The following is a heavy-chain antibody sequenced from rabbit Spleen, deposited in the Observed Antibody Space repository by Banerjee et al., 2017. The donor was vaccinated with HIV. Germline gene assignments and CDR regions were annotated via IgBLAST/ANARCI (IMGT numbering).Heavy chain of an antibody. V-gene: IGHV1S45*01. CDR3: ARGSAAMTMVITGFYLNL. J-gene: IGHJ4*01. D-gene: IGHD2-1*01. CDR2: LGTTGGIT. Sequence: QEQLEESGGDLVKPGASLTLTCKASGVSLNDKDVMCWVRQAPGKGLEWIACLGTTGGITYYASWAKGRFTISKTSSTTVTLQMTSLTVADTATYFCARGSAAMTMVITGFYLNLWGPGTLVTVS. CDR1: GVSLNDKDV.